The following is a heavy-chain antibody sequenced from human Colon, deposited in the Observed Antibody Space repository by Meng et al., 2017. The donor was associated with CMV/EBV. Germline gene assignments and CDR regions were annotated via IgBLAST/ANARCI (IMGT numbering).Heavy chain of an antibody. CDR1: GGSLNNFY. CDR3: ARTEHSDNYLHCDF. V-gene: IGHV4-59*01. D-gene: IGHD1/OR15-1a*01. J-gene: IGHJ4*02. Sequence: SETLSLTCSVSGGSLNNFYWSWIRQTPGKGLEWVGYVYYSGSARYNPSLKRRATISVDTSKNQVSLKLTSVTAADTAVYYCARTEHSDNYLHCDFWGQGTLVTVSS. CDR2: VYYSGSA.